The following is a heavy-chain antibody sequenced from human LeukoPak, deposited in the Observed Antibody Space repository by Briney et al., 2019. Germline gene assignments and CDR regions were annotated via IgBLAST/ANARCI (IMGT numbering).Heavy chain of an antibody. CDR1: GFTFSSYA. J-gene: IGHJ4*02. CDR3: AGFYDILTGLTY. CDR2: ISYDGSNK. V-gene: IGHV3-30*03. Sequence: PGGSLRLSCAASGFTFSSYAMSWVRQAPGKGLEWVAVISYDGSNKYYADSVKGRFTISRDNAKNSLYLRMNSLRAEDTAVYYCAGFYDILTGLTYWGQGTLVTVSS. D-gene: IGHD3-9*01.